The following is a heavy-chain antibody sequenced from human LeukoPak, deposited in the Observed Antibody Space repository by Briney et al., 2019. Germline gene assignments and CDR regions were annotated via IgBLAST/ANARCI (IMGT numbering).Heavy chain of an antibody. J-gene: IGHJ4*02. CDR2: IYHSGST. Sequence: PSETLSLTCTVSGYSISSGYYWGWIRQPPGKGLEWIGSIYHSGSTYYNPSLKSRVTISVDTSKNQFSLKLSSVTAADTAVYYCARGLDEAWELQAYWGQGTLVTVSS. V-gene: IGHV4-38-2*02. CDR3: ARGLDEAWELQAY. CDR1: GYSISSGYY. D-gene: IGHD1-26*01.